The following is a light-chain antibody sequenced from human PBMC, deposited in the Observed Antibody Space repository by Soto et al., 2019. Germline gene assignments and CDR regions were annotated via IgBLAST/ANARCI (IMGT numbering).Light chain of an antibody. Sequence: EIVLTQTPGTLSLSPGERATLSCRASQSVSSSYLAWYQQKPGQAPRLLIYGASSRATGIPDRFSGSGSGTDFTLTISRLGPEDFAVYYCQQYCRSPPTFGPGTKVDIK. J-gene: IGKJ3*01. CDR3: QQYCRSPPT. V-gene: IGKV3-20*01. CDR1: QSVSSSY. CDR2: GAS.